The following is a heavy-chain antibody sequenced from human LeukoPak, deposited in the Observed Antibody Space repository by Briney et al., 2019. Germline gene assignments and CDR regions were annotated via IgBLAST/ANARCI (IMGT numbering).Heavy chain of an antibody. V-gene: IGHV3-9*01. J-gene: IGHJ3*02. CDR1: GFTFDDYA. CDR2: ITWNSDTI. D-gene: IGHD3-22*01. Sequence: PGGSLRLSCAASGFTFDDYAVHWVRQAPGKGLEWVSGITWNSDTIDYADSVKGRFTISRDNAKNSLYLQMNSLRAEDTALYYCAKDTTYYYDSSGYDGFDIWGQGTMVTVSS. CDR3: AKDTTYYYDSSGYDGFDI.